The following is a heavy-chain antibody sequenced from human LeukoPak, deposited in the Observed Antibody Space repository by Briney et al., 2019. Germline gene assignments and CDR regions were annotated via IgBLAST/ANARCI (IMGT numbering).Heavy chain of an antibody. Sequence: GGSLRLSCAASGFTVSSNYMSWVRQAPGKGLEWVSVIYSGGSTYYADSVKGRFTISRDNSKNTLYLQMNSLRAEDTAVYYCARDVTVTTGGYWGQGTLVTVSS. CDR3: ARDVTVTTGGY. J-gene: IGHJ4*02. V-gene: IGHV3-53*01. CDR2: IYSGGST. D-gene: IGHD4-17*01. CDR1: GFTVSSNY.